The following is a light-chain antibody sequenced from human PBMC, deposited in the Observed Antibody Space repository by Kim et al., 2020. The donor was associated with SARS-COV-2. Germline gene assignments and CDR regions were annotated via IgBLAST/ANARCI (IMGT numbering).Light chain of an antibody. Sequence: SSALTQDPAVSVALGQTVRITCQGDSLRRYYASWYQQKPGQAPVFVIYGKNNRPSGIPDRFSGSSSGNTASMTITGAQAEDEADYYCNSRDSSGNFYVFGTGTKVTVL. CDR3: NSRDSSGNFYV. CDR2: GKN. V-gene: IGLV3-19*01. J-gene: IGLJ1*01. CDR1: SLRRYY.